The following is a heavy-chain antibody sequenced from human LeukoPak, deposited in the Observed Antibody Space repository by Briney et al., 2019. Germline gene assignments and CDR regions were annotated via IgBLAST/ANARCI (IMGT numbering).Heavy chain of an antibody. CDR1: GYSFTSYW. CDR2: IYPGDSDT. V-gene: IGHV5-51*01. J-gene: IGHJ4*02. CDR3: ARTYGSGSFLLDY. D-gene: IGHD3-10*01. Sequence: GESLKISCKGSGYSFTSYWIGWVRQMPGKGLEWMGIIYPGDSDTRYNPSFQGQVTISADKSIDTAYVQWSSLKASDAAMYYCARTYGSGSFLLDYWGQGTLVTVSS.